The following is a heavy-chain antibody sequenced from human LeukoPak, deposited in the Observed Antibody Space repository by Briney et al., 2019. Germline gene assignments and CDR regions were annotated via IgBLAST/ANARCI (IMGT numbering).Heavy chain of an antibody. J-gene: IGHJ4*02. V-gene: IGHV3-7*01. Sequence: GGSLRLSCAASGFTFSRYWMTWVRQAPGKGLEWVANIKEDGSEKYYVDSVKGRFTISRDNAKNSLYLQMNSLRAEDTAVYYCARFAPIEYCSSPSCYSLDYWGQGTLATVSS. CDR2: IKEDGSEK. CDR1: GFTFSRYW. CDR3: ARFAPIEYCSSPSCYSLDY. D-gene: IGHD2-2*01.